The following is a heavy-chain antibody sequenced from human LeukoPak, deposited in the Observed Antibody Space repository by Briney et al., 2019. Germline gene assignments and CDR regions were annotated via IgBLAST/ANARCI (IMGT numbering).Heavy chain of an antibody. V-gene: IGHV3-23*01. J-gene: IGHJ5*02. CDR2: ISGSGGST. D-gene: IGHD2-15*01. CDR3: AKVAIVVVVAATDWFDP. Sequence: GGSLRLSCAASGFTFSSYAMSWVRQAPGKGLEWVSAISGSGGSTYYADSVKGRFTISRDNSKNTLYLQTNSLRAEDTAVYYCAKVAIVVVVAATDWFDPWGQGTLVTVSS. CDR1: GFTFSSYA.